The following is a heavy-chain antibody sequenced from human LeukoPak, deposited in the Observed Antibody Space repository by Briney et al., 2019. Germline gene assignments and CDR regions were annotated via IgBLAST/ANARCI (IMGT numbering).Heavy chain of an antibody. Sequence: PGGSLRLSCAASGFTFNSYAMSWVRQAPGKGLEWVSAISGSGGSTYYADSVKGRFTISRDNSKNTLYLQMNSLRAEDTAVYYCAKVNATVRLGNLDYWGQGTLVTVSS. CDR3: AKVNATVRLGNLDY. CDR2: ISGSGGST. CDR1: GFTFNSYA. V-gene: IGHV3-23*01. J-gene: IGHJ4*02. D-gene: IGHD3-10*01.